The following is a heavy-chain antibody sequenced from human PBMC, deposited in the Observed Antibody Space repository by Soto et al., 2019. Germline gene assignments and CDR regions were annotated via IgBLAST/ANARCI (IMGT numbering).Heavy chain of an antibody. CDR2: LSSSGSTI. CDR1: GFTFSSYE. J-gene: IGHJ6*02. Sequence: EVQLVESGGGLVQTGGSVRLSCAASGFTFSSYEMNWVRQAPGQGLEWVSYLSSSGSTIYYADSVKGRFTISRDNATNSLYLQMNGLRAEYTAVYYCAIEQSSSWYSDYYYGIALWVQGTTATVSS. V-gene: IGHV3-48*03. D-gene: IGHD6-13*01. CDR3: AIEQSSSWYSDYYYGIAL.